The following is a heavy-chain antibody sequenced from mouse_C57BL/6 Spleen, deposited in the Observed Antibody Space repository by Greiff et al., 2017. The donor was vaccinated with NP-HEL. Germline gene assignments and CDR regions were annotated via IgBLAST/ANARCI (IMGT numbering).Heavy chain of an antibody. J-gene: IGHJ4*01. CDR2: IYPGDGDT. CDR3: VHGYDEGGMAMDY. D-gene: IGHD2-2*01. V-gene: IGHV1-82*01. Sequence: QVQPQQSGPELVKPGASVKISCKASGYAFSSSWMNWVKQRPGKGLEWIGRIYPGDGDTNYNGKFKGKATLTADKSSSTAYMQLSSLTSEDSAVYFCVHGYDEGGMAMDYWGQGTSVTVSS. CDR1: GYAFSSSW.